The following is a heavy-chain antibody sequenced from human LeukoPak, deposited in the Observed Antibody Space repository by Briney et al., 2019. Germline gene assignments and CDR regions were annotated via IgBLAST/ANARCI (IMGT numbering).Heavy chain of an antibody. CDR3: ARSNYVVWFDP. CDR1: GVSISSSSYY. D-gene: IGHD4-11*01. V-gene: IGHV4-30-2*01. Sequence: SETLSLTCTVSGVSISSSSYYWGWIRQPPGKGLEWIGYIYHSGSTYYNPSLKSRVTIPVDRSKNQFSLKLSSVTPADTAVYYCARSNYVVWFDPWGQGTLVTVSS. CDR2: IYHSGST. J-gene: IGHJ5*02.